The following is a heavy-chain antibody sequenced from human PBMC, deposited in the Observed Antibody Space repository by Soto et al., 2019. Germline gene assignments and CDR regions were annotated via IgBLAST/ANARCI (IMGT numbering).Heavy chain of an antibody. CDR3: ARSNRLRYFDWLLFGWFDP. CDR1: GYTFTSYG. CDR2: ISAYNGNT. Sequence: QVQLVQSGAEVKKPGASVKVSCKASGYTFTSYGISWVRQAPGQGLEWMGWISAYNGNTNYAQKLQGRVTMTTDTSTSTAYMELRSLRSDDTAMYYCARSNRLRYFDWLLFGWFDPWGQGTLVTVSS. V-gene: IGHV1-18*04. D-gene: IGHD3-9*01. J-gene: IGHJ5*02.